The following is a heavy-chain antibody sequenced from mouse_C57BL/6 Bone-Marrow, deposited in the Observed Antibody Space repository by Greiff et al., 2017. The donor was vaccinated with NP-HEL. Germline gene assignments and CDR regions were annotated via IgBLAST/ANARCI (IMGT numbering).Heavy chain of an antibody. CDR2: IDPETGGT. Sequence: QVQLQQSGAELVRPGASVTLSCKASGYTFTDYEMHWVKQTPVHGLEWIGAIDPETGGTAYNQKFKGKAILTADKSSSTAYMELRSLTSEDSAVYYCTREGYYGSSYNAYWGQGTLVTVSA. CDR3: TREGYYGSSYNAY. J-gene: IGHJ3*01. V-gene: IGHV1-15*01. D-gene: IGHD1-1*01. CDR1: GYTFTDYE.